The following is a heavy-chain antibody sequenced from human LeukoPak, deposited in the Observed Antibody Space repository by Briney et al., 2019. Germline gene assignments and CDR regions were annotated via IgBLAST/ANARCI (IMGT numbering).Heavy chain of an antibody. CDR1: GGSFSDDY. CDR3: AGASPVALDV. D-gene: IGHD6-6*01. CDR2: INHSGST. J-gene: IGHJ3*01. V-gene: IGHV4-34*01. Sequence: SETLSLTCAVYGGSFSDDYWTWIRQPPGKGREWIGEINHSGSTNYKSSLKSRATISVDTSKNQFSLKLSSVTAADTAVYYCAGASPVALDVWGQGTVVTVSS.